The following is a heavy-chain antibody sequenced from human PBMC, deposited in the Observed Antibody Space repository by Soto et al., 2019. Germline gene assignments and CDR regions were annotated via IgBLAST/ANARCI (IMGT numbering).Heavy chain of an antibody. V-gene: IGHV4-39*07. D-gene: IGHD1-7*01. J-gene: IGHJ4*02. Sequence: TSETLSLTCTVSGGSISSSSYYWSWIRQPPGKGLEWIGEINHSGSTNYNPSLKSRVTISVDTSKNQFSLKLSSVTAADTAVYYCASGLGEPGTTRMPYPYYFDYWGQGTLVTVSS. CDR3: ASGLGEPGTTRMPYPYYFDY. CDR1: GGSISSSSYY. CDR2: INHSGST.